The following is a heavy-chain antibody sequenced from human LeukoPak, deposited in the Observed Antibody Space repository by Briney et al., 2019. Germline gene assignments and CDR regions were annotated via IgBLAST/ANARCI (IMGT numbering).Heavy chain of an antibody. D-gene: IGHD3-10*01. J-gene: IGHJ4*02. Sequence: GGSLRLSCAGSGFSFKNYTMNWVRQAPGKGLEWVSSISSSSSYIYYADSVKGRFTISRDNAKNSLYLQINSLRAEDTAVYYCARGDYYGSGTPGYWGQGTLVTVSS. CDR1: GFSFKNYT. CDR3: ARGDYYGSGTPGY. CDR2: ISSSSSYI. V-gene: IGHV3-21*01.